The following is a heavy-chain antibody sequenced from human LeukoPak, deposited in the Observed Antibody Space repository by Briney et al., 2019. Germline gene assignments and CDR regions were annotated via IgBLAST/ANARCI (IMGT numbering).Heavy chain of an antibody. CDR2: INHSGST. CDR1: GGSFSGYY. J-gene: IGHJ4*02. V-gene: IGHV4-34*01. CDR3: ARGWLRSFDY. D-gene: IGHD5-18*01. Sequence: TSETLSLTCAVDGGSFSGYYWSWIRQPPGKGREWIGDINHSGSTNYNPSLKSRVTISVDTHKNQFSLKMRSVTSADTSLYYCARGWLRSFDYWGQGTLVTVSS.